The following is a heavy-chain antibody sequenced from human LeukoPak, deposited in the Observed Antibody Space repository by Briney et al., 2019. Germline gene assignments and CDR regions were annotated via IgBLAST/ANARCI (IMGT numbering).Heavy chain of an antibody. D-gene: IGHD1-1*01. V-gene: IGHV4-61*08. CDR3: ARGTPNWFDP. J-gene: IGHJ5*02. Sequence: SETLSLTCTVSGDFISSNDYYWGWIRQPPGKGLEWIGYIYYSGSTNYNPSLKSRVTISVDTSKNQFSLKLSSVTAADTAVYYCARGTPNWFDPWGQGTLVTVSS. CDR1: GDFISSNDYY. CDR2: IYYSGST.